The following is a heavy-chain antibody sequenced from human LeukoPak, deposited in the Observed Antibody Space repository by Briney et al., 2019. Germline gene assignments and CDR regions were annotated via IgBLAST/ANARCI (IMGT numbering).Heavy chain of an antibody. CDR3: ARDGSGSYYYYYGMDV. D-gene: IGHD1-26*01. V-gene: IGHV3-7*01. CDR1: GXTFSSYW. CDR2: IKQDRSEK. J-gene: IGHJ6*02. Sequence: PGGSLRLSCAASGXTFSSYWMSWVRQAPGKGLEWVANIKQDRSEKYYVDSVKGRFTISRDNAKNSLYLQMNSLRAEHTAVYYCARDGSGSYYYYYGMDVWGQGTTVTVSS.